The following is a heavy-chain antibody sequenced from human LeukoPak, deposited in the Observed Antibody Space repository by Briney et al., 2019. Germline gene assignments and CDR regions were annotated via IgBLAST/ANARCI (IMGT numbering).Heavy chain of an antibody. CDR2: INGRGGST. J-gene: IGHJ6*03. D-gene: IGHD1-26*01. CDR3: ASPLLGGPTTKYYYMDV. CDR1: GFTLSSYA. Sequence: GGSLRLSCAASGFTLSSYAMSWVGQAPGKGGEWVSAINGRGGSTYYADSVKGRFTISRDNSKNTLYLQMNSLRAEDTAVYYCASPLLGGPTTKYYYMDVWGKGTTVTVSS. V-gene: IGHV3-23*01.